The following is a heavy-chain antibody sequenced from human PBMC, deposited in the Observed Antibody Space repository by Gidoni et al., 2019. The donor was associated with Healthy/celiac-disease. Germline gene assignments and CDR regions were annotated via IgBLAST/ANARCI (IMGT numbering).Heavy chain of an antibody. J-gene: IGHJ4*02. CDR1: GCTFSSYA. CDR2: ISYDGSNK. V-gene: IGHV3-30*04. D-gene: IGHD1-26*01. CDR3: ARDGPVGATTGYFDY. Sequence: QVQLVESGGGVGQLGRSLRLSWAASGCTFSSYAMHWVRQAPGKGLEWVAVISYDGSNKSYADSVKGRFTISRDNSKNTLYLQMNSLRAEDTAVYYCARDGPVGATTGYFDYWGQGTLVTVSS.